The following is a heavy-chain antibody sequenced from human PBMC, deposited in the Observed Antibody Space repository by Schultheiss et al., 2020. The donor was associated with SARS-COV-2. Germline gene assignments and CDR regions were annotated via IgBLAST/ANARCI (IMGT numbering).Heavy chain of an antibody. Sequence: GGSLRLSCAASGFTVSSNYMSWVRQAPGKGLEWVAVISYDGSNKYYADSVKGRFTISRDNAKNSLYLQMNSLRAEDTAVYYCASDMVRGVILSWGQGTLVTVSS. J-gene: IGHJ4*02. CDR3: ASDMVRGVILS. CDR2: ISYDGSNK. CDR1: GFTVSSNY. D-gene: IGHD3-10*01. V-gene: IGHV3-30-3*01.